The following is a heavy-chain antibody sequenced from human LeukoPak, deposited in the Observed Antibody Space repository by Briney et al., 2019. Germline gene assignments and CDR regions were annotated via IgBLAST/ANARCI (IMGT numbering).Heavy chain of an antibody. CDR3: ARHQGRYYYDSSGYFSYYFDY. CDR2: IIPIFGTA. D-gene: IGHD3-22*01. V-gene: IGHV1-69*13. CDR1: GGTFSSYA. J-gene: IGHJ4*02. Sequence: ASVKVSCKASGGTFSSYAISWVRQAPGQGLEWMGGIIPIFGTANYAQKFQGRVTITADESTSTAYMELSSLRSEDTAVYYCARHQGRYYYDSSGYFSYYFDYWGQGTLVTVSS.